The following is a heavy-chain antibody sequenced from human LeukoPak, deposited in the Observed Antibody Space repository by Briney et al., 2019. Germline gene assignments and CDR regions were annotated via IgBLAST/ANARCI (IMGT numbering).Heavy chain of an antibody. Sequence: GESLKISCKGSGYSFTSYWIGWVLQMPGKGLEWMGIIYPGDSDTRYSPSFQGQVTISADKSISTAYLQWSSLKASDTAVYYCARHYRKPYSGYDLVVDYWGQGTLVTVSS. CDR1: GYSFTSYW. CDR2: IYPGDSDT. J-gene: IGHJ4*02. V-gene: IGHV5-51*01. D-gene: IGHD5-12*01. CDR3: ARHYRKPYSGYDLVVDY.